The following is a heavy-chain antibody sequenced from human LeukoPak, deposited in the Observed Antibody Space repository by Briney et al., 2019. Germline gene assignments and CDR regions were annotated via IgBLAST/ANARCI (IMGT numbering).Heavy chain of an antibody. J-gene: IGHJ4*02. D-gene: IGHD3-10*01. V-gene: IGHV4-34*01. CDR3: ARGIGYYYGSGSYYNGRPFDY. CDR1: GGSFSGYY. Sequence: SETLSLTCAVYGGSFSGYYWSWIRQPPGKGLEWIGEINHSGSTNYNPSLKSRVTISVDTSKNQFSLKLSSVTAADTAVYYCARGIGYYYGSGSYYNGRPFDYWGQGTLVTVSS. CDR2: INHSGST.